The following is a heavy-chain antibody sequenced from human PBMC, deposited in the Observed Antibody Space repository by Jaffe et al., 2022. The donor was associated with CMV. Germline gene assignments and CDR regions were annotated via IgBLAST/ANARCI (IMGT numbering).Heavy chain of an antibody. D-gene: IGHD2-15*01. Sequence: EVQLVESGGGLVQPGGSLRLSCAASGFTFSSYWMHWVRQAPGKGLVWVSRINSDGSSTSYADSVKGRFTISRDNAKNTLYLQMNSLRAEDTAVYYCARVGWGGSKYNWFDPWGQGTLVTVSS. V-gene: IGHV3-74*01. J-gene: IGHJ5*02. CDR1: GFTFSSYW. CDR2: INSDGSST. CDR3: ARVGWGGSKYNWFDP.